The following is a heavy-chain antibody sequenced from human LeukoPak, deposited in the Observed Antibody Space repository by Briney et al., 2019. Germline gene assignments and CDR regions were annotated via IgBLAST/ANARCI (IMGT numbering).Heavy chain of an antibody. J-gene: IGHJ4*02. V-gene: IGHV3-15*01. CDR1: GNTFRNAR. D-gene: IGHD6-19*01. Sequence: GGAPRLSRATSGNTFRNARVTGGRQAPREGGEGVGRIYRSSNGETTDYGAPVKGRFTMSRDDSKNTLYLQMNSLKTEDTAVYYCTTYSSGSCPFWGQGTLVTVSS. CDR3: TTYSSGSCPF. CDR2: IYRSSNGETT.